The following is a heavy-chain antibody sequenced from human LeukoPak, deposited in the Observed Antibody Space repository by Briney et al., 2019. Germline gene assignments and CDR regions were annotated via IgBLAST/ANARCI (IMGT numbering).Heavy chain of an antibody. J-gene: IGHJ6*03. CDR3: ARSYSSTPQYYYYYYMDV. CDR2: ISWNSGSI. CDR1: GFTFDDYA. Sequence: PGRSLRLSCAASGFTFDDYAMHWVRQAPGKGLEWVSGISWNSGSIGYADSVKGRFTISRDNSKNTLYLQMNSLRAEDTAVYYCARSYSSTPQYYYYYYMDVWGKGTTVTVSS. D-gene: IGHD6-13*01. V-gene: IGHV3-9*01.